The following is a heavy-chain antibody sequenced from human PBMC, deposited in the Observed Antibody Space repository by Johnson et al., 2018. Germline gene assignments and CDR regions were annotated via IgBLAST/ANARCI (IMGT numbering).Heavy chain of an antibody. CDR2: ISWNSGSI. J-gene: IGHJ6*03. V-gene: IGHV3-9*01. CDR3: AKDRKIGTSNWYGVGFDYYYMDV. CDR1: GFTFGDYG. D-gene: IGHD6-13*01. Sequence: VQLVESGGGLVQPGRSLRLSCAASGFTFGDYGMYWVRQAPGKGLEWVSGISWNSGSIDYADSVMGRFTISRDNAKNSLYPQMNSLRAEDTALYYWAKDRKIGTSNWYGVGFDYYYMDVWGKGTTVTVSS.